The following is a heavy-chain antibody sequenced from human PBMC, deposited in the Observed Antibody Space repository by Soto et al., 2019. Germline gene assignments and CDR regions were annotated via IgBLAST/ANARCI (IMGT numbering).Heavy chain of an antibody. CDR3: VRDVGFDFGY. D-gene: IGHD1-26*01. V-gene: IGHV6-1*01. CDR1: GDSVSSNTAA. Sequence: PSQTLSLTCAISGDSVSSNTAAWNWIRQSPSRGLEWLGRTYYRSKWYNDYAVSVKSRITINPDTSKNQFSLHLNSVTPEDTALYYCVRDVGFDFGYWGLGTLVTVSS. J-gene: IGHJ4*02. CDR2: TYYRSKWYN.